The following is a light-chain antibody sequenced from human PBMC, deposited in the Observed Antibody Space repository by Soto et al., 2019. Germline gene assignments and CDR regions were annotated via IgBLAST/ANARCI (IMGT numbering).Light chain of an antibody. CDR1: SSNIGAAYD. CDR3: QSYDSRLSGWV. V-gene: IGLV1-40*01. J-gene: IGLJ3*02. CDR2: GNN. Sequence: QSVLTQPPSVSGAPGQKVTISFTRSSSNIGAAYDVHWYQHLPGTAPKLLIYGNNNRPSGVPDRFSGSKSGTSASLAITGLQAEDEADYYCQSYDSRLSGWVFGGGTKLTVL.